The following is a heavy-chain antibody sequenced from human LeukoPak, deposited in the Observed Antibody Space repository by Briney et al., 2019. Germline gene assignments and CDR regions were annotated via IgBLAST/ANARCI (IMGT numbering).Heavy chain of an antibody. CDR2: ISYDGSQQ. J-gene: IGHJ4*02. D-gene: IGHD1-26*01. V-gene: IGHV3-30*01. CDR1: GFTFSHYA. Sequence: GGPLRLSCAASGFTFSHYAMHGVRRAPGKGVEGVAVISYDGSQQYSAHCVKGRLIISRDNSRHTLYLQMNSLRPEDTAVYYCARARNGTLKYWGQGTLVIVSS. CDR3: ARARNGTLKY.